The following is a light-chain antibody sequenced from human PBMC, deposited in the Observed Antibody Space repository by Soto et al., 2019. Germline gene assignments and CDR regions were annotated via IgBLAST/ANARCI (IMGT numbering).Light chain of an antibody. CDR1: QSLLHITGETF. V-gene: IGKV2D-29*02. CDR2: EVS. J-gene: IGKJ5*01. Sequence: DVVMTQTPLSLSVAPGQPASISCKSSQSLLHITGETFLFWYLQKPGQSPQLLIYEVSTRVSGVPDRFSGSGSGTDFTLEISRVETDDVCIYYCMQSTQIPPTFGQGTRLGIE. CDR3: MQSTQIPPT.